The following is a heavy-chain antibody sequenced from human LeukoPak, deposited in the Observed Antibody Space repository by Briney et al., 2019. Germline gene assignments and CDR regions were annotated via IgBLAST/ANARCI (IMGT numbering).Heavy chain of an antibody. CDR1: GGTFSSYA. V-gene: IGHV1-18*01. CDR3: AANWGSSGYFDY. J-gene: IGHJ4*02. Sequence: GASVKVSCKASGGTFSSYAISWVRQAPGQGLEWMGWISAYNGNTNYAQKLQGRVTMTTDTSTSTAYMELRSLRSEDTAVYYCAANWGSSGYFDYWGQGTLVTVSS. CDR2: ISAYNGNT. D-gene: IGHD7-27*01.